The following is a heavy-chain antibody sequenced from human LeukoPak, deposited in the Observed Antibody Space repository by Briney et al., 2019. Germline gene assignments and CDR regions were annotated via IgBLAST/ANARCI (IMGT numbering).Heavy chain of an antibody. J-gene: IGHJ4*02. CDR2: ISSNGDNT. CDR3: VRGTDY. V-gene: IGHV3-64D*06. Sequence: GGSLRLSCSVSGFTFSTYVMHWVRQAPGKGLEYVSAISSNGDNTYYADSVKGRFTISRDNSKNTLYLQMSSLRADDTAVYYCVRGTDYWGQGTLVTVSS. CDR1: GFTFSTYV.